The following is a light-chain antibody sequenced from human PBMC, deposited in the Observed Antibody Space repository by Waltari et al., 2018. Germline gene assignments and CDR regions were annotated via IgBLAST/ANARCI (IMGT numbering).Light chain of an antibody. J-gene: IGKJ4*01. V-gene: IGKV2-28*01. CDR3: MQGLHTPLT. Sequence: DIVMTQSPLSLPVTPGEPASISCRSSQSHLHSNGNNYLEWYLQKPGQSPQLLIYLGSNRASGVPDRISGSGSGTDFTLKISRVEAEDVGVYYCMQGLHTPLTFGGGTKVEIK. CDR1: QSHLHSNGNNY. CDR2: LGS.